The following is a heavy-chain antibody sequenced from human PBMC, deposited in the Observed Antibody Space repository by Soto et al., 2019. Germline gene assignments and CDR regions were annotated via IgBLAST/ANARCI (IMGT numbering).Heavy chain of an antibody. J-gene: IGHJ4*02. V-gene: IGHV3-23*01. Sequence: PGGSLRLSCAASGFTFSTYAMTWVRQAPGKGLEWVSSISAGGGSTYYPDSVKGRFTISRDNSKSTLHLQMNSLRAEDTAVYYCAKEGVVVAATEMWGQGTPGHRLL. CDR1: GFTFSTYA. D-gene: IGHD2-15*01. CDR2: ISAGGGST. CDR3: AKEGVVVAATEM.